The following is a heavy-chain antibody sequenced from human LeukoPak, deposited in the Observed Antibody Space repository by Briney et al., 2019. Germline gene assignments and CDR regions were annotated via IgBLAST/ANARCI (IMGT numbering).Heavy chain of an antibody. D-gene: IGHD6-13*01. CDR3: ARESGSSWYKVYYYYYYMDV. Sequence: GGSLRLSCAASGFTFSSYWMSWVRQAPGKGLEWVANIKQDGSEKYYVDSVKGRFTISRDNAKNSLYLQMNSLRAEDTAVYYCARESGSSWYKVYYYYYYMDVWRKGTTVTVSS. CDR2: IKQDGSEK. CDR1: GFTFSSYW. J-gene: IGHJ6*03. V-gene: IGHV3-7*01.